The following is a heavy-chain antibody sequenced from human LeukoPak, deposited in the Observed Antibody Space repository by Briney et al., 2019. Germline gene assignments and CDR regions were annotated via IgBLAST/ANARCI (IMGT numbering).Heavy chain of an antibody. J-gene: IGHJ4*02. Sequence: SETLSLTCTVSGGSISSYYWSWIRQPPGKGLEWIGYIYYSGSTNYNPSLKSRVTISVDTSKNQFSLKLSSVTAADTAVYYCAKSGLNRFDYWGQGTLVTVSS. CDR3: AKSGLNRFDY. CDR2: IYYSGST. CDR1: GGSISSYY. V-gene: IGHV4-59*01. D-gene: IGHD2-15*01.